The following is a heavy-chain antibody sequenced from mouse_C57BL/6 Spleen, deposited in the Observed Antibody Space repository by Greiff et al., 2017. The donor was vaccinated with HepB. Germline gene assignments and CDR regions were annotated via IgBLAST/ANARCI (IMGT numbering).Heavy chain of an antibody. CDR3: ARVGGSRRGYWYFDV. Sequence: EVQRVESVAELVRPGASVKLSCTASGFNIKNTYMHWVKQRPEQGLEWIGRIDPANGNTKYAPKFQGKATITADTSSNTAYLQLSSLTSEDTAIYYCARVGGSRRGYWYFDVWGTGTTVTVSS. J-gene: IGHJ1*03. CDR2: IDPANGNT. V-gene: IGHV14-3*01. D-gene: IGHD1-1*01. CDR1: GFNIKNTY.